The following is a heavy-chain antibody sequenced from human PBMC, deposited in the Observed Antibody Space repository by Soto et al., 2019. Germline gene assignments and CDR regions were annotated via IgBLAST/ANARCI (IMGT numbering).Heavy chain of an antibody. CDR3: AGDGSTIWYRYDYDGIDV. V-gene: IGHV3-7*05. D-gene: IGHD5-18*01. CDR1: GFTFRTYW. Sequence: EVQLVESGGGLVQPGGYLRLSCAASGFTFRTYWLSWVSQVPGKGLEWVANINLDGSEKNYVDSVKGRLTITRDNARNSSCLEMNSLRADDTALYYCAGDGSTIWYRYDYDGIDVWGKGNTVTVSS. CDR2: INLDGSEK. J-gene: IGHJ6*04.